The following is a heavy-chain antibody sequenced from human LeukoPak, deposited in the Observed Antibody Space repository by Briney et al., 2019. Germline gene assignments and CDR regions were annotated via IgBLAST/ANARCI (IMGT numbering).Heavy chain of an antibody. CDR3: VRDPEALDY. Sequence: GGSLRLSCAASGFSFSSYSMNWVRQAPGKGLEWVSHVSKGRPTVQYADSVRGRFTISRDNAKNSLYLQMNSLRDEDTAVYYCVRDPEALDYWGQGALVTVSS. V-gene: IGHV3-48*02. J-gene: IGHJ4*02. CDR1: GFSFSSYS. CDR2: VSKGRPTV.